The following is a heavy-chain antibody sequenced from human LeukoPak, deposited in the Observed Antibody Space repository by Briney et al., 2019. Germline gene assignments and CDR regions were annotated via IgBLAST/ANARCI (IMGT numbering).Heavy chain of an antibody. CDR3: ARQVKPRWLQFEGGGLDGMDV. V-gene: IGHV3-7*03. CDR2: IKQDGSLK. Sequence: GGSLRLSCGTSGFTFSDYWMTWVRQAPGKGLEWVANIKQDGSLKFYVGSVKGRFTISRDNARNSLYLQMDSLRAEDTAVYYCARQVKPRWLQFEGGGLDGMDVWGQGTTVTVSS. CDR1: GFTFSDYW. D-gene: IGHD5-24*01. J-gene: IGHJ6*02.